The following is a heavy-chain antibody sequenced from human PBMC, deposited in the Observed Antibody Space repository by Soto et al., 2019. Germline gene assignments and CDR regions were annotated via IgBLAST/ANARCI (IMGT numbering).Heavy chain of an antibody. CDR3: AKALNTYYEDRGGYYWLQGFDS. D-gene: IGHD3-22*01. CDR1: GYTFTSYA. CDR2: INAGNGNT. V-gene: IGHV1-3*01. J-gene: IGHJ4*02. Sequence: GASVKDSCKASGYTFTSYAMHWVRQAPGQRLEWMGWINAGNGNTKYSQKFQGRVTITRDTSASTAYMELSSLRAEDTAVYYCAKALNTYYEDRGGYYWLQGFDSWGQGALVTVSS.